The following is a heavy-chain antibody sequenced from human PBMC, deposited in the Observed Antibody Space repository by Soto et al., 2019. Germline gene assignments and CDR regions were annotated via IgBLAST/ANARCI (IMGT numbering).Heavy chain of an antibody. J-gene: IGHJ4*02. V-gene: IGHV3-21*01. Sequence: PGGSLRLSCAASGFTFSSYSMNWVRQAPGKGLEWVSSISSSSSYIYYADSVKGRFTISRDNAKNSLYLQMNSLRAEDTAVYYCARAIAVSGTESGYWGQGTLVTVSS. CDR2: ISSSSSYI. CDR3: ARAIAVSGTESGY. CDR1: GFTFSSYS. D-gene: IGHD6-19*01.